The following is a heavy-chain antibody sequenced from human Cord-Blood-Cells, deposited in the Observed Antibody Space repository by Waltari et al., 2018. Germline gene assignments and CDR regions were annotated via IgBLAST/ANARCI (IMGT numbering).Heavy chain of an antibody. D-gene: IGHD3-10*01. Sequence: QVQLVQSGAEVKKPGASVKVSCKVSGYTRTELSMHWVRQAPGKGLEWMGGFDPEDGETIYAQKFQGRVTMTEDTSTDTAYMELSSLRSEDTAVYYCMASYRGPYGSGSYSDYWGQGTLVTVSS. J-gene: IGHJ4*02. CDR3: MASYRGPYGSGSYSDY. V-gene: IGHV1-24*01. CDR2: FDPEDGET. CDR1: GYTRTELS.